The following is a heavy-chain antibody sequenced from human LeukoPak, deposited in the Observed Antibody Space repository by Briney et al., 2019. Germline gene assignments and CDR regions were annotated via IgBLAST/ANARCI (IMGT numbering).Heavy chain of an antibody. CDR1: GYTFTSYA. Sequence: ASVKVSCKASGYTFTSYAMHWVRQAPGQRLEWMGWINAGNGNTEYSQKFQGRVTITRDTSASTAYMELSSLRSEDTAVYYCARLERLGMDVWGQGTTVTVSS. V-gene: IGHV1-3*01. CDR3: ARLERLGMDV. CDR2: INAGNGNT. D-gene: IGHD1-1*01. J-gene: IGHJ6*02.